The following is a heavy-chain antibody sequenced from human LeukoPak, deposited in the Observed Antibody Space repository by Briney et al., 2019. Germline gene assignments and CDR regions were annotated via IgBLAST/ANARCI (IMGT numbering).Heavy chain of an antibody. CDR2: FDPEDGET. CDR1: GYTLTELS. CDR3: ATASPTSGTHYDFWSGLGLSYYYYMDV. V-gene: IGHV1-24*01. D-gene: IGHD3-3*01. J-gene: IGHJ6*03. Sequence: GSVKVSCKVSGYTLTELSMHWVRQAPGKGLEWMGGFDPEDGETIYAQKFQGRVTMTEDTSTDTAYMELSSLRSEDTAVYYCATASPTSGTHYDFWSGLGLSYYYYMDVWGKGTTVTVSS.